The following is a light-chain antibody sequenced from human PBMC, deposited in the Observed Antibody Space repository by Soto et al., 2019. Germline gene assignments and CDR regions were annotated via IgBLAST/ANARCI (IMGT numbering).Light chain of an antibody. CDR3: QQCRDVPLT. CDR2: DAS. CDR1: QDVGTC. Sequence: DIQMTQSPSSLSASVGDRVTITCQASQDVGTCLNWYQQRPGRAPKFLIQDASNLETGVPSRFSGSGSGTHFSFTITSLQPEYIATYYCQQCRDVPLTFGGGTKVEIK. V-gene: IGKV1-33*01. J-gene: IGKJ4*01.